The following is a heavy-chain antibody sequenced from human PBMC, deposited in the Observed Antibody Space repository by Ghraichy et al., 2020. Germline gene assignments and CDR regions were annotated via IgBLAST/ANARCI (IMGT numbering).Heavy chain of an antibody. CDR2: IYHSGST. Sequence: LNISCAVSGGSISSGGYSWSWIRQPPGKGLEWIGYIYHSGSTYYNPSLKSRVTISVDRSKNQFSLKLSSVTAADTAVYYCARVVTIFGVVISHAFDIWGQGTMVTVSS. CDR3: ARVVTIFGVVISHAFDI. V-gene: IGHV4-30-2*01. D-gene: IGHD3-3*01. CDR1: GGSISSGGYS. J-gene: IGHJ3*02.